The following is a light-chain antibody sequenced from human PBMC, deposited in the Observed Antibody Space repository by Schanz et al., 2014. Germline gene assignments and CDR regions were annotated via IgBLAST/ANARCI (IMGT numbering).Light chain of an antibody. V-gene: IGKV3-20*01. Sequence: EIVLTQSPATLSVSPGERATLSCRASQSVSINLAWFQQKPGQAPRLLIYGASTRATGIPGRFSGSGSGTDFTLTISRLEPEDFAVYYCQQYGSSPPMYTFGQGTKLDIK. CDR1: QSVSIN. J-gene: IGKJ2*01. CDR2: GAS. CDR3: QQYGSSPPMYT.